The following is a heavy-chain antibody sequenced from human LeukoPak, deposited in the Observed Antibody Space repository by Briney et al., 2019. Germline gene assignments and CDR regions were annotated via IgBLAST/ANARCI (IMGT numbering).Heavy chain of an antibody. Sequence: KPSETLSLTCAVYGGSFSGYYWSWIRQPPGKGLEWIGEINHSGSTNYNPSLKSRVTISVDTSKNQFSLKLSSVTAADTAVYYCARGNKGIVVVNDYFVYWGHGTLVTVSS. CDR2: INHSGST. CDR3: ARGNKGIVVVNDYFVY. J-gene: IGHJ4*01. V-gene: IGHV4-34*01. D-gene: IGHD3-22*01. CDR1: GGSFSGYY.